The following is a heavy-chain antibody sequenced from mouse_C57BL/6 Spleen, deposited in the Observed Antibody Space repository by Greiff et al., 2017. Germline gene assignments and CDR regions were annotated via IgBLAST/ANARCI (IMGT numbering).Heavy chain of an antibody. CDR2: INPNNGGT. D-gene: IGHD2-2*01. J-gene: IGHJ2*01. CDR3: AKPLYYGYDGYFDY. V-gene: IGHV1-26*01. CDR1: GYTFTDYY. Sequence: VQLQQSGPELVKPGASVKISCKASGYTFTDYYMNWVKQSHGKSLEWIGDINPNNGGTSYNQKFKGKATLTVDKSSSTAYMELRSLTSEDSAVYYCAKPLYYGYDGYFDYWGQGTTLTVSS.